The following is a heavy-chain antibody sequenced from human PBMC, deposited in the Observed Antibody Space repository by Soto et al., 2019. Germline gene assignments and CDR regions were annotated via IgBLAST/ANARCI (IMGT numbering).Heavy chain of an antibody. J-gene: IGHJ4*02. V-gene: IGHV3-23*01. CDR1: GFPFSSSA. Sequence: GGSLRLSCAASGFPFSSSATSCVRRSPGKGLEWVSAISGSGGSTYYADSVKGRFTISRDNSKNTLYLQMNSLRAEDTAVYYCAKDLDYVDYYFDYWGQGTLVTVSS. D-gene: IGHD4-17*01. CDR2: ISGSGGST. CDR3: AKDLDYVDYYFDY.